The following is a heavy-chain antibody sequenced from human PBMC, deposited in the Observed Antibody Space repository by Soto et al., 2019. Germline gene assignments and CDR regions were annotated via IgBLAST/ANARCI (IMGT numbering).Heavy chain of an antibody. CDR2: ISYDGNNK. J-gene: IGHJ6*02. Sequence: QLVESGGGVVPPGASLRLSCAASGFTFSTFGMHWVCQTPGKGLEWVAVISYDGNNKVYADSVKGRFTISRDNFKNTVDLVMNNLKVDDTAVYYCATDLQAYGDYDYYCYGLDVWGQGATVSVSS. D-gene: IGHD4-17*01. V-gene: IGHV3-30*03. CDR3: ATDLQAYGDYDYYCYGLDV. CDR1: GFTFSTFG.